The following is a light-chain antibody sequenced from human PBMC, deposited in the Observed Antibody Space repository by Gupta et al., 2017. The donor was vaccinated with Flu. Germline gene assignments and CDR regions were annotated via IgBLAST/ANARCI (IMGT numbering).Light chain of an antibody. J-gene: IGLJ2*01. V-gene: IGLV3-21*02. CDR2: DDS. Sequence: GQTARITCGGNNIGSKSVHWYQQKPGQAPVMVVYDDSDRPSGIPERFSGSNSGNTATLTISRVEAGDEADYYCHVWDASSDTGIFGGGTKLTVL. CDR3: HVWDASSDTGI. CDR1: NIGSKS.